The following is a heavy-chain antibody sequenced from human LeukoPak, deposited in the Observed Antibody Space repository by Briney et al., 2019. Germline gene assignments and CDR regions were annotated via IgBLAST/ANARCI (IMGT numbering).Heavy chain of an antibody. J-gene: IGHJ4*02. D-gene: IGHD2/OR15-2a*01. CDR3: TTFYHEYSPY. V-gene: IGHV3-15*01. Sequence: GGSLRLSCAASGFSFMNAWMIWVRQAPGKGLECVGRIKSNADGGTPDYAAPARGRFTISRDDSKNTLYLQMNSLKTEDTAVYYCTTFYHEYSPYWGRGTLVTVSS. CDR2: IKSNADGGTP. CDR1: GFSFMNAW.